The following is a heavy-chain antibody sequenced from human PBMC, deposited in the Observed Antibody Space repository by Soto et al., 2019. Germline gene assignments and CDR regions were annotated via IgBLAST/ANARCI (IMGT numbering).Heavy chain of an antibody. Sequence: GGSLRLSCAASGFIFKMYWMHWVRQSPGKGLVWISRIYNDGTYSDYADSVRGRFTISRDNVNDTLYLQMNNLRAEDSGLYYCTRGPRPISTGTGAYWGQGTQVTSPQ. CDR3: TRGPRPISTGTGAY. J-gene: IGHJ4*02. V-gene: IGHV3-74*01. D-gene: IGHD3-10*01. CDR1: GFIFKMYW. CDR2: IYNDGTYS.